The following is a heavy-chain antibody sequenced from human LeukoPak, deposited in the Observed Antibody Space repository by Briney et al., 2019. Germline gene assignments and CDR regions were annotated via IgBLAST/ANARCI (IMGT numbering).Heavy chain of an antibody. V-gene: IGHV5-51*01. CDR1: GYSFTNYW. Sequence: HGESLKISCKGSGYSFTNYWIVWVRQMPGKGLEWMGIIYPGDSDTKYSPSFQGQVTISADNSISTAYLQWRSLKASDTAMYYCARQWELLWGFDYWGQGNLVTVSS. J-gene: IGHJ4*02. CDR3: ARQWELLWGFDY. CDR2: IYPGDSDT. D-gene: IGHD1-26*01.